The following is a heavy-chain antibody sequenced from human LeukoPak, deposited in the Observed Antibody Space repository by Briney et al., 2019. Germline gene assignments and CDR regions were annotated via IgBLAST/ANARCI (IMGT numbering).Heavy chain of an antibody. D-gene: IGHD6-13*01. CDR2: IYYSGST. Sequence: PSETLSLTCTVSGGSLSSYYWSWIRQPPGKGLEWIGYIYYSGSTNYNPSLKSRVTISVDTSKNQFSLKLSSVTAADTAVYYCARGSVPYSSSWYHFDYWGQGTLVTVSS. J-gene: IGHJ4*02. CDR1: GGSLSSYY. CDR3: ARGSVPYSSSWYHFDY. V-gene: IGHV4-59*01.